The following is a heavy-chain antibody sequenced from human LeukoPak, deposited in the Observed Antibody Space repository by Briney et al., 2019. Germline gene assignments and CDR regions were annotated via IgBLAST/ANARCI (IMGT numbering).Heavy chain of an antibody. D-gene: IGHD5-12*01. J-gene: IGHJ4*02. CDR3: ARGGMYSGYRYYFDY. Sequence: KPSETLSLTCAVSGGSISSSNWWSWVRQPPGKGLEWIGEIYHSGSTNYNPSLKSRVTISVDKSKNQFSLKLSSVTAADTAVYYCARGGMYSGYRYYFDYWGQGTLVTVSS. CDR1: GGSISSSNW. V-gene: IGHV4-4*02. CDR2: IYHSGST.